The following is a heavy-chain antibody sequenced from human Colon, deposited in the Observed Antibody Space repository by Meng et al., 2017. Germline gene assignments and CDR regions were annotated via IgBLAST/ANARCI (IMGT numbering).Heavy chain of an antibody. D-gene: IGHD3-22*01. CDR1: GGSISRSDW. Sequence: QVPLHGSAPGLVKPSATLSLPCAGSGGSISRSDWWSWVRQPPGKGLEWIGETSHSGSTNYSPSLKSRVTISLDKSKNQLSLKLNSVTAADTAVYYCASSDYYRSDYWGQGTLVTVSS. CDR3: ASSDYYRSDY. V-gene: IGHV4-4*02. J-gene: IGHJ4*02. CDR2: TSHSGST.